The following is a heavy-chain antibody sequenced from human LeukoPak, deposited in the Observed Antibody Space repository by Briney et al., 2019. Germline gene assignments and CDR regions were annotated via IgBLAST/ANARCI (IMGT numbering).Heavy chain of an antibody. CDR1: GFTFGDYA. CDR2: IRSKAYGGTT. CDR3: TRDYCSGGSCYSDYYYGMDV. J-gene: IGHJ6*02. D-gene: IGHD2-15*01. Sequence: GGSLRLSCTASGFTFGDYAMSWVRQAPGKGLEWVGFIRSKAYGGTTEYAASVKGRYTISRDDSKNIAYLQMNRLKTEDTAAYYCTRDYCSGGSCYSDYYYGMDVWGQGTTVTVSS. V-gene: IGHV3-49*04.